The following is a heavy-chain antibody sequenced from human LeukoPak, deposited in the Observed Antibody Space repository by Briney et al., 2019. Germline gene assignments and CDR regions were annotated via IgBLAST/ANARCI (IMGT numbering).Heavy chain of an antibody. CDR3: ARETSGTYYNPLGYMDV. Sequence: SETLSLTCTVSGSSISIYYWNWIRQPAGKGLEWIGRIFTSGITNYNPSLKSRVTMSVDTSKNQFSLNLSSVIAADTAIYYCARETSGTYYNPLGYMDVWGKGTTVTVSS. J-gene: IGHJ6*03. CDR2: IFTSGIT. CDR1: GSSISIYY. V-gene: IGHV4-4*07. D-gene: IGHD3-10*01.